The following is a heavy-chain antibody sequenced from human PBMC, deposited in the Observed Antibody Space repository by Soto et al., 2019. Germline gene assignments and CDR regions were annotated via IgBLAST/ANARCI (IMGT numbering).Heavy chain of an antibody. CDR1: GGSFSGYY. CDR3: ARVSGSGWCRDV. CDR2: INHSGST. V-gene: IGHV4-34*01. Sequence: TLSLTCAVYGGSFSGYYWSWIRQPPGKGLEWIGEINHSGSTNYNPSLKSRVTISVDTSKNQFSLKLSSVTAADTAVYYCARVSGSGWCRDVWGHGTTVTVSS. D-gene: IGHD6-19*01. J-gene: IGHJ6*02.